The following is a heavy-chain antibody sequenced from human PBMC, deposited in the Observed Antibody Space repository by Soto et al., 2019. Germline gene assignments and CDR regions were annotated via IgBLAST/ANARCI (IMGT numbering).Heavy chain of an antibody. J-gene: IGHJ6*02. CDR1: GGSISSGVYY. V-gene: IGHV4-31*03. CDR3: ARETYYYDSSGYYPENRPNDGMDV. Sequence: SETLSRTCTVSGGSISSGVYYWIWIRQHPGKVLDWIGYIYYSGITYYNPSLKSRVTISVDTSKNQFSLKLSSVTAADTAVYYCARETYYYDSSGYYPENRPNDGMDVWGQGTTVTFSS. CDR2: IYYSGIT. D-gene: IGHD3-22*01.